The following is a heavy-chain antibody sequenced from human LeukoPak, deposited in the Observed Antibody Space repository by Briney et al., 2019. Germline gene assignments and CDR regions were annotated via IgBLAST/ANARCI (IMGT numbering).Heavy chain of an antibody. Sequence: GGSLRLSCAASGFTFDDYGMSWVRQAPGKGLEWVSGINWNGGSTGYADSVKGRFTISRDNAKNSLYLQMNSLRAEDTALYYCAKGFYDNSASGVFDIWGQGTMVTVSS. CDR1: GFTFDDYG. CDR3: AKGFYDNSASGVFDI. V-gene: IGHV3-20*04. CDR2: INWNGGST. J-gene: IGHJ3*02. D-gene: IGHD3-22*01.